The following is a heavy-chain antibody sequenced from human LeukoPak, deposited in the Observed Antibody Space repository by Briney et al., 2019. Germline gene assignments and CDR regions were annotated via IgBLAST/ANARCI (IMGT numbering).Heavy chain of an antibody. Sequence: PGRSLRLSCAASGFGFSGSAMSWVRQAPGKGLEWVSAISGSGGSTYYADSVKGRFTISRDNSKNTLYLQMNSLRAEDTAVYYCAKALDLEHDYWGQGTLVTVSS. CDR2: ISGSGGST. D-gene: IGHD3-3*01. J-gene: IGHJ4*02. CDR1: GFGFSGSA. V-gene: IGHV3-23*01. CDR3: AKALDLEHDY.